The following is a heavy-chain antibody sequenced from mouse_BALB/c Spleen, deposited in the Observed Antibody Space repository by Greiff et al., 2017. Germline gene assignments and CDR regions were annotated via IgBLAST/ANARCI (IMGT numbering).Heavy chain of an antibody. J-gene: IGHJ4*01. CDR3: AGGNYIYAMDY. D-gene: IGHD2-1*01. Sequence: EVHLVESGGGLVKPGGSLKLSCAASGFTFSDYYMYWVRQTPEKRLEWVATISDGGSYTYYPDSVKGRFTISRDNAKNNLYLQMSSLKSEDTAMYYGAGGNYIYAMDYWGQGTSVTVSS. CDR2: ISDGGSYT. V-gene: IGHV5-4*02. CDR1: GFTFSDYY.